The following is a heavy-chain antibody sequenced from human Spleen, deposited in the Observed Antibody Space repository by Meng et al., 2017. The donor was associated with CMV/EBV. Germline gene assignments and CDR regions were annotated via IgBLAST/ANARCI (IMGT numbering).Heavy chain of an antibody. CDR3: AKDAGIFGVAHLDY. V-gene: IGHV3-9*01. CDR1: GFIFDDYA. J-gene: IGHJ4*02. CDR2: ISWNSADI. Sequence: LRLSCATSGFIFDDYAMHWVRQGPGKALEWVSGISWNSADIAYAGSVKGRFTISRDNAKNSLYLQINNLRIEDTALYYCAKDAGIFGVAHLDYWGQGTQVTVSS. D-gene: IGHD3-3*01.